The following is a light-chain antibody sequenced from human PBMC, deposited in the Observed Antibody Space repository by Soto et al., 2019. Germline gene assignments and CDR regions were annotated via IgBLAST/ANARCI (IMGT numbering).Light chain of an antibody. V-gene: IGLV2-14*01. CDR1: SSDVGAYNY. CDR3: SSYTGSSINTVV. Sequence: QSALTQPASVSGSPGQSITISCTGTSSDVGAYNYVSWYQQHPGKAPKLMIYEVNNRPSGVSNRFSGSKSGNTASLTISGLQAEDEAEYYCSSYTGSSINTVVFGGGTKLTVL. J-gene: IGLJ2*01. CDR2: EVN.